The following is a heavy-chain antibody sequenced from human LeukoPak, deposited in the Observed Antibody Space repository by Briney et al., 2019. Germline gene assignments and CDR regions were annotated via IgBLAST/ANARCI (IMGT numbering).Heavy chain of an antibody. D-gene: IGHD3-22*01. Sequence: GASVKVSCKASGYTFTGYYVHWVRQAPGQGLEWMGWINPNSGATNYAQKFQGRVTMTRDTSISTAHMELSRLTSDDTAVYYCARDMTIIVPVHYRNWFDPWGQGTQVTVSS. J-gene: IGHJ5*02. CDR3: ARDMTIIVPVHYRNWFDP. V-gene: IGHV1-2*02. CDR2: INPNSGAT. CDR1: GYTFTGYY.